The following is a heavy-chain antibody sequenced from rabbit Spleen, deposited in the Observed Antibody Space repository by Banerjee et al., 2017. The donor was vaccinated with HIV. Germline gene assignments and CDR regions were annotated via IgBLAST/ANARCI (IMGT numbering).Heavy chain of an antibody. V-gene: IGHV1S40*01. D-gene: IGHD6-1*01. Sequence: QSLEESGGDLVKPGASLTLTCTASGFSFSSSYYMCWVRQAPGKGLEWIACIYGGSSGSAYYASWAKGRFTNSKTSSTTVTLQMTSLTAADTATYFCAREVGVAGYGNAINLWGPGTLVTVS. CDR2: IYGGSSGSA. J-gene: IGHJ4*01. CDR1: GFSFSSSYY. CDR3: AREVGVAGYGNAINL.